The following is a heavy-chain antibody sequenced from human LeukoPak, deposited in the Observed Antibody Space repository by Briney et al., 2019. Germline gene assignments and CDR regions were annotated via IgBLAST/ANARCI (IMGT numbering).Heavy chain of an antibody. D-gene: IGHD3-16*02. Sequence: GGSLRLSCEASGFAFSSYWMHWVRQAPGKGLEWVSAISGSGGSTYYADSVKGRFTISRDNSKNTLYLQMNSLRAEDTAVYYCATYDYVWGSYRYTPIFDYWGQGTLVTVSS. J-gene: IGHJ4*02. V-gene: IGHV3-23*01. CDR1: GFAFSSYW. CDR3: ATYDYVWGSYRYTPIFDY. CDR2: ISGSGGST.